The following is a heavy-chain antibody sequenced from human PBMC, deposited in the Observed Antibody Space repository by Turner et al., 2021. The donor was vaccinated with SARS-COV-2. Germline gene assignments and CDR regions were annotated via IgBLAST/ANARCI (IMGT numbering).Heavy chain of an antibody. D-gene: IGHD6-19*01. Sequence: VESGGGLVQPGRSLILYCAASGFTFDEYVMHWVRQAPGKGLEWVSGISWNSGSIGYADSVKGRFFFFSSRRRHTMSLCDWSSDVCSSDLTPRIAEAGTAFDPWGQGTLVTVFS. CDR3: IAEAGTAFDP. CDR1: GFTFDEYV. CDR2: ISWNSGSI. V-gene: IGHV3-9*01. J-gene: IGHJ5*02.